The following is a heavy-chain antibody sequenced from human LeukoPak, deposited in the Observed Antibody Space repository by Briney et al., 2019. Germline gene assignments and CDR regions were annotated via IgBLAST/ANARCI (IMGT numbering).Heavy chain of an antibody. J-gene: IGHJ4*02. CDR3: ARGRVKGYYDSSGYDY. D-gene: IGHD3-22*01. Sequence: GGSLRLSCAASGFTFSSYDMHWVRQATGKGLEWVSAIGTAGDTYYPGSVKGRFTISRENAKNSLYPQMNSLRAGDTAVYYCARGRVKGYYDSSGYDYWGQGTLVTVSS. CDR1: GFTFSSYD. CDR2: IGTAGDT. V-gene: IGHV3-13*01.